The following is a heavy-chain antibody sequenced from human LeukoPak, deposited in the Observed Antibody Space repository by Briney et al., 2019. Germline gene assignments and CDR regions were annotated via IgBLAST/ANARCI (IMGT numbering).Heavy chain of an antibody. CDR3: ARTTPVITHPFDP. CDR1: GYTFTTYH. Sequence: AASVKVSCKASGYTFTTYHIHWVRLAPGQGLEWLGTIIPSNGDTSYAQSFQGRVTMTRNTSTTTVYTDLSSLKSDDTAVYYCARTTPVITHPFDPWGQGTQVIVSS. J-gene: IGHJ5*02. CDR2: IIPSNGDT. D-gene: IGHD4-23*01. V-gene: IGHV1-46*01.